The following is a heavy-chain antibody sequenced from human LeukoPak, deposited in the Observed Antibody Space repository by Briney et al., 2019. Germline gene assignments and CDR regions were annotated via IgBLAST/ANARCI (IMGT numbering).Heavy chain of an antibody. CDR3: ARDRLFGGGEFYYYYMDV. D-gene: IGHD3-10*01. CDR2: IIPIFGTA. Sequence: PWASVKVSCKASGGTFSSYAISWVRQAPGQGLEWMGGIIPIFGTANYAQKFQGRVTITTDESTSTAYMELSSLRSEDTAVYYCARDRLFGGGEFYYYYMDVWGKGTTVTVSS. V-gene: IGHV1-69*05. J-gene: IGHJ6*03. CDR1: GGTFSSYA.